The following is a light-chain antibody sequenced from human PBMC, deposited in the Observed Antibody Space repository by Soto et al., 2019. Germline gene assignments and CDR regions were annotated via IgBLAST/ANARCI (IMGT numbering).Light chain of an antibody. J-gene: IGLJ1*01. V-gene: IGLV2-14*01. CDR1: SSDVGGYNY. CDR3: ISYTSSSPFV. CDR2: DVS. Sequence: QSVLTQPASVSGSPGQSITISCTGTSSDVGGYNYVSWYQQHPGKAPKLMIYDVSNRPSGVSNRFSGSKSGNTASLTISGLQAEDEADYYCISYTSSSPFVFGTGTKVTVL.